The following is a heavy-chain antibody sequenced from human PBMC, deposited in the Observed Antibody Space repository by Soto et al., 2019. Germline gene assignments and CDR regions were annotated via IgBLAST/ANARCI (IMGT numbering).Heavy chain of an antibody. Sequence: PGGSLRLSCAASGFTFSYYEMNWVRQAPGKGLEWVSYISSSGSTIYYSDSVKGRFTISRDNAKNSLYLQMNSLRAEDTAVYYCARDSSGWYPLDYWGQGTLVTVSS. V-gene: IGHV3-48*03. CDR1: GFTFSYYE. CDR3: ARDSSGWYPLDY. J-gene: IGHJ4*02. D-gene: IGHD6-19*01. CDR2: ISSSGSTI.